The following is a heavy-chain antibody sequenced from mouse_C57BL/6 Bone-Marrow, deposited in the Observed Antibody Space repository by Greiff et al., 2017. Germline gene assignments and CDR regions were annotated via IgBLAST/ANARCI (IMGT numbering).Heavy chain of an antibody. V-gene: IGHV1-69*01. CDR1: GYTFTSYW. CDR3: ARSLIYYYGSSYDY. J-gene: IGHJ2*01. Sequence: QVQLQQPGAELVMPGASAKLSCKASGYTFTSYWMHWVKQRPGQGLEWIGEIDPSDSYTNYNQKFKGKSTLTVDKSSSTAYMQLSSLTSEDSAVYDCARSLIYYYGSSYDYWGQGTTLTVSS. D-gene: IGHD1-1*01. CDR2: IDPSDSYT.